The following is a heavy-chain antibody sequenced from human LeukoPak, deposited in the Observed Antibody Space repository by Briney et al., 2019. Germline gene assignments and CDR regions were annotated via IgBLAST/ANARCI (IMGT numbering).Heavy chain of an antibody. V-gene: IGHV3-20*04. CDR3: ARVYSASYSEQFGI. CDR2: LNWSGDSR. CDR1: GFTFEDYG. D-gene: IGHD1-26*01. Sequence: GGSLRLSCAASGFTFEDYGMNWVRQVPGKGLEWVSGLNWSGDSRGYADSVKGRFTVSRDNAKNSLYLQMNSLGVEDTAFYYCARVYSASYSEQFGIWGQGTLVTVSS. J-gene: IGHJ4*02.